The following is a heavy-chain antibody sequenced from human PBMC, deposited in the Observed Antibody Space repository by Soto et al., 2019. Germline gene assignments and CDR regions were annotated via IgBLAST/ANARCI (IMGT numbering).Heavy chain of an antibody. D-gene: IGHD3-10*01. CDR2: IYYSGST. J-gene: IGHJ3*02. Sequence: SETLSLTCTVSRGSISSSSYYWGWFRQPPGKGLEWIGSIYYSGSTYYNPSLKSRVTISVDTSKNQFSLKLSSVTAADTAVYYCAKGGSGSYSNAFDIWGQGTMVT. V-gene: IGHV4-39*01. CDR3: AKGGSGSYSNAFDI. CDR1: RGSISSSSYY.